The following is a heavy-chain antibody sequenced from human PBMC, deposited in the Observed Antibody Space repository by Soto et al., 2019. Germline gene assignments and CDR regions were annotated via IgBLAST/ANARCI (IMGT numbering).Heavy chain of an antibody. V-gene: IGHV4-4*02. CDR2: IFHIGST. Sequence: QVQLRESGPGLVKPSGTLSLTCAVSGDAISSSYWWNWVRQSPGRGLEWIGEIFHIGSTNYNPSPQGRLTMSVDKTKNPFSLTLTSVTAADTAVYFCARGPIRGVQYYFDLWGPGTLVAVSS. D-gene: IGHD3-10*01. CDR3: ARGPIRGVQYYFDL. CDR1: GDAISSSYW. J-gene: IGHJ4*02.